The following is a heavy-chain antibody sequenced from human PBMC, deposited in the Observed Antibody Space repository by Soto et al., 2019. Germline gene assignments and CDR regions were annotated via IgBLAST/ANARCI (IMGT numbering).Heavy chain of an antibody. Sequence: SETLSLTCAVYGGSFNGYYWSWIRQSPGKGLQWIGAINHSGNTNYNPSLKSRVTMSVDKSKSQFFLHLKSVTAADTAVYYCASLGPLGATPLDYWGHGTLVTVSS. CDR3: ASLGPLGATPLDY. V-gene: IGHV4-34*10. D-gene: IGHD1-26*01. J-gene: IGHJ4*01. CDR1: GGSFNGYY. CDR2: INHSGNT.